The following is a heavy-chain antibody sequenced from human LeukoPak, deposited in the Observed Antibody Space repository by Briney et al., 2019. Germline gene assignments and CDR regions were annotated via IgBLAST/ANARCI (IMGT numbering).Heavy chain of an antibody. CDR1: GFNFSIYG. Sequence: GGSLRLSCAASGFNFSIYGMHWVRQAPGKGLEWVTFVRYDQSATVYADSVQGRFAISRDNSKNTVYLQMNSLRVEDTALYFCVKDQGECPGSRCYLRFLEYWAQGTLVIVSS. V-gene: IGHV3-30*02. J-gene: IGHJ4*02. CDR2: VRYDQSAT. D-gene: IGHD3-3*01. CDR3: VKDQGECPGSRCYLRFLEY.